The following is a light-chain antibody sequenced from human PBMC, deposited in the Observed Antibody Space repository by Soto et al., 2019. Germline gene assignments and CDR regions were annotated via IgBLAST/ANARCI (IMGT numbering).Light chain of an antibody. Sequence: DIQMTQSPSSLSASVGDRVTITCRASQSISSHLSWYQQKPGKAPQLLIYEASSLQGGVPSRFSGSGSGTDFTLTISRLQADDFAIYYCQQRYSMPLTFGPGTRVDIK. CDR2: EAS. J-gene: IGKJ3*01. CDR1: QSISSH. V-gene: IGKV1-39*01. CDR3: QQRYSMPLT.